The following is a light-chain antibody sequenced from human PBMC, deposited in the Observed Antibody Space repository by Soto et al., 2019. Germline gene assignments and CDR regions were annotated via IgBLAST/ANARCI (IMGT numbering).Light chain of an antibody. V-gene: IGLV2-14*01. Sequence: QSALTQPASVSGSPGQSVTVSCTGTSSDVGGYNYVSWYQQNPGKAPKLMIYDVSDRPSGVSNRFSGSKSGSTASLTISGLQAEEEADYYCSSYSSSTSPYVVGTGTKVTVL. J-gene: IGLJ1*01. CDR1: SSDVGGYNY. CDR2: DVS. CDR3: SSYSSSTSPYV.